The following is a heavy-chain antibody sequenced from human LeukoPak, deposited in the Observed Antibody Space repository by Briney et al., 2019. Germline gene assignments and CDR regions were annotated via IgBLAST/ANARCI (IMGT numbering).Heavy chain of an antibody. CDR1: GGSISSYY. CDR2: IYYSGST. V-gene: IGHV4-59*01. Sequence: TSETLSLTCIVSGGSISSYYWSWIRQPPGKGLEWIGYIYYSGSTNYNPSLKSRVTISVDTSKNQFSLKLSSVTAADTAVYYCARAVVRGVITYWGQGTLVTVSS. D-gene: IGHD3-10*01. CDR3: ARAVVRGVITY. J-gene: IGHJ4*02.